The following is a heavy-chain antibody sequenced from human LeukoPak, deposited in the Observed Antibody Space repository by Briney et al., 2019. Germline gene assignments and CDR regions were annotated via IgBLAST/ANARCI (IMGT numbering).Heavy chain of an antibody. V-gene: IGHV3-30*18. Sequence: GGSLRLSCAASGFTFSSYGMHWVRQAPGKGLEWVAVISYDGSNKYYADSVKGRFTISRDNSKNTLYLQMNSLRAEDTAVYYCAKESPKYYFDCWGQGTLVTVSS. CDR3: AKESPKYYFDC. CDR2: ISYDGSNK. CDR1: GFTFSSYG. J-gene: IGHJ4*02.